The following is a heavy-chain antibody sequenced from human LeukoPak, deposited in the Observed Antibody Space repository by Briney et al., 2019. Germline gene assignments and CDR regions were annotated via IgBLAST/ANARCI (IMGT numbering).Heavy chain of an antibody. J-gene: IGHJ5*02. CDR2: IIPIFGTA. CDR1: GGTFSSYA. Sequence: GSSVKVSCKASGGTFSSYAISWVRQAPGQGLEWMGRIIPIFGTANYAQKFPGRVTITTDESTSTAYMELSSLRSEDTAVYYCARLAIDYNWFDPWGQGTLVTVSS. D-gene: IGHD5-12*01. CDR3: ARLAIDYNWFDP. V-gene: IGHV1-69*05.